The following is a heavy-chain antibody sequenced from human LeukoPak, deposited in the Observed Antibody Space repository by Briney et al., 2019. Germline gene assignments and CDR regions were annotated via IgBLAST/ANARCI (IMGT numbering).Heavy chain of an antibody. CDR3: AASQPKYGSGSYQFDY. CDR1: GGSIIFYY. D-gene: IGHD3-10*01. V-gene: IGHV4-59*01. J-gene: IGHJ4*02. Sequence: DPSETLSLTCTVSGGSIIFYYWSWIRQPPGKGLEWIGYIYYSGSTDYNPSLKSRVAISVDTSKNQFSLKLSSVTAADTAVYYCAASQPKYGSGSYQFDYWGQGTLVTVSS. CDR2: IYYSGST.